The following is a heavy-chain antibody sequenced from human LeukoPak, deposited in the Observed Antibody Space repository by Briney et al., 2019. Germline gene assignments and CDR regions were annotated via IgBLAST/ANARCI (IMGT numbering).Heavy chain of an antibody. CDR2: IYTSGST. CDR3: ARANSGSWNRHFDY. CDR1: GGSISSSSYY. V-gene: IGHV4-61*05. J-gene: IGHJ4*02. D-gene: IGHD3-10*01. Sequence: YPSETLSLTCTVSGGSISSSSYYWGWIRQLPGKGLEWIGRIYTSGSTNYNPSLKSRVTMSVDTSKNQFSLKLSSVTAADTAVYYCARANSGSWNRHFDYWGQGTLVTVSS.